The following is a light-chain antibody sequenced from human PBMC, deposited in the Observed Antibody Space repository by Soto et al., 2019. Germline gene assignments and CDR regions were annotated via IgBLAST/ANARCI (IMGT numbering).Light chain of an antibody. V-gene: IGLV2-14*01. CDR2: EVN. CDR1: RTDVGGYKY. Sequence: QSALTQPASVSGSPGQSITISCTGTRTDVGGYKYVSWYQQHPGTAPKLMIFEVNGRPSGVSDRFSGSKSGNTASLTISGLQPEDEAEYYCSSFSSSSTPYVFGTGTQLTVL. CDR3: SSFSSSSTPYV. J-gene: IGLJ1*01.